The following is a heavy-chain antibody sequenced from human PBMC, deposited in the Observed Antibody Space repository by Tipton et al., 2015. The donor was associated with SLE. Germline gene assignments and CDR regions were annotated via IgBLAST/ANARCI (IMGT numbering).Heavy chain of an antibody. J-gene: IGHJ4*02. CDR3: ARHGWQQLDRDGFDF. CDR1: GGSISSSSYY. V-gene: IGHV4-39*01. D-gene: IGHD6-13*01. CDR2: IYYSGST. Sequence: LRLSCTVSGGSISSSSYYWGWIRQPPGKGLEWIGSIYYSGSTYYTPSLKSRVSISVHTSKNQFSLRLNSVTAADTAVFYCARHGWQQLDRDGFDFWGQGTLVTASS.